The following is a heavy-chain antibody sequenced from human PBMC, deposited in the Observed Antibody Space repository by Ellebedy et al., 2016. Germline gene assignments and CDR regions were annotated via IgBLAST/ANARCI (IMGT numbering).Heavy chain of an antibody. CDR2: IKSKTDGGTT. CDR3: TTDKTVVALRYYYYGMDV. CDR1: GFTFSNAW. J-gene: IGHJ6*02. V-gene: IGHV3-15*07. D-gene: IGHD2-15*01. Sequence: GGSLRLXXAASGFTFSNAWMNWVRQAPGKGLEWVGRIKSKTDGGTTDYAAPVKGRFTISRDDSKNTLYLQMNSLKTEDTAVYYCTTDKTVVALRYYYYGMDVWGQGTTVTVSS.